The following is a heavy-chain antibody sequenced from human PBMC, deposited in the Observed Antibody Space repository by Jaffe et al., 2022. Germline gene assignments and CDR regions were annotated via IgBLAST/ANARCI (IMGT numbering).Heavy chain of an antibody. D-gene: IGHD6-13*01. CDR3: AKEVGYSSSWSPNSYFDY. CDR1: GFTFDDYA. J-gene: IGHJ4*02. V-gene: IGHV3-43D*04. Sequence: EVQLVESGGVVVQPGGSLRLSCAASGFTFDDYAMHWVRQAPGKGLEWVSLISWDGGSTYYADSVKGRFTISRDNSKNSLYLQMNSLRAEDTALYYCAKEVGYSSSWSPNSYFDYWGQGTLVTVSS. CDR2: ISWDGGST.